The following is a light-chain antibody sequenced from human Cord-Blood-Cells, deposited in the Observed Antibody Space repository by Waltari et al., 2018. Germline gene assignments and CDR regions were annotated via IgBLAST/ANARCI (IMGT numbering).Light chain of an antibody. CDR2: GAS. J-gene: IGKJ2*01. CDR1: QSVSSSY. V-gene: IGKV3-20*01. CDR3: QQYGSSPYT. Sequence: EIALTQFPRTLSLSPGVRAPLSCRASQSVSSSYLAWYQQKPGQAPRLLIYGASSRATGIPDRFSGSGSGTDFTLTISRLEPEDFAVYYCQQYGSSPYTFGQGTKLEIK.